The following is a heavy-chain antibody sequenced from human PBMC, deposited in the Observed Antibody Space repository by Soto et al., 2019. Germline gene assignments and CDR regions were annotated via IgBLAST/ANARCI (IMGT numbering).Heavy chain of an antibody. J-gene: IGHJ4*02. Sequence: EVQLVESGGGLVQPGGSLRLSCAASGFTFNSYSMTWVRQAPGKGLEWLSFISSTSGTIYYADSVKGRFTISRDKAKNSLYLQMNSLRDEDTAVYYCARLSVRYCSGGSCSQLDYWGQGTLVTVSS. CDR2: ISSTSGTI. V-gene: IGHV3-48*02. CDR1: GFTFNSYS. D-gene: IGHD2-15*01. CDR3: ARLSVRYCSGGSCSQLDY.